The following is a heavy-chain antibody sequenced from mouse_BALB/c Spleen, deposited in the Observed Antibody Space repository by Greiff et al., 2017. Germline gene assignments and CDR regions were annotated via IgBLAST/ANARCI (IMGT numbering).Heavy chain of an antibody. V-gene: IGHV5-12-2*01. D-gene: IGHD2-1*01. Sequence: EVKLMESGGGLVQPGGSLKLSCAASGFTFSSYTMSWVRQTPEKRLEWVAYISNGCGSTYYPDTVKGRFTISRDNAKNTLYLQMSSLKSEDTAMYYCARHYGNYYFDYWGQGTTLTVSS. CDR1: GFTFSSYT. J-gene: IGHJ2*01. CDR2: ISNGCGST. CDR3: ARHYGNYYFDY.